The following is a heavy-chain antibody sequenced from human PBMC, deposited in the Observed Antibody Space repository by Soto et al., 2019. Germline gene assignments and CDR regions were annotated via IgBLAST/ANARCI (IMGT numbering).Heavy chain of an antibody. V-gene: IGHV3-23*01. CDR1: GFTFSSYA. Sequence: GGSLRLSCAASGFTFSSYAMNRVRQAPGKGLEWVSGISDSGGTTYYADSVKGRFTISRDNSKNTLFLQMNSLRAEDTAVYFCARPDRDGYNYDYWGQGTLVTVSS. CDR3: ARPDRDGYNYDY. J-gene: IGHJ4*01. D-gene: IGHD5-12*01. CDR2: ISDSGGTT.